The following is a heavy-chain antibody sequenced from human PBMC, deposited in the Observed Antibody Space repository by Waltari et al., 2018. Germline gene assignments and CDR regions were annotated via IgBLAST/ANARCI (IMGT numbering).Heavy chain of an antibody. CDR2: IYPGDSDT. D-gene: IGHD3-16*01. CDR1: GYSFTSYW. V-gene: IGHV5-51*01. J-gene: IGHJ5*02. Sequence: EVQLVQSGAEVKKPGESLKISCKGSGYSFTSYWIGWVPQLPGKGLEWMGIIYPGDSDTRYSPSFQGQVTISADKSISTAYLQWSSLKASDTAMYYCARSQGDIWGSYTNWFDPWGQGTLVTVSS. CDR3: ARSQGDIWGSYTNWFDP.